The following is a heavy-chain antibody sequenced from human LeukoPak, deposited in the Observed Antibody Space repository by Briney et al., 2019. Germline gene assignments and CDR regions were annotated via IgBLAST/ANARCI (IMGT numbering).Heavy chain of an antibody. V-gene: IGHV3-73*01. Sequence: AGGSLRLSCAASGFTFSGSAMHWVRQASGKGLEWVGRIRSKANSYATAYAASVKGRFTISRDDSKNTAYLQMNSLKTEDTAVYYCTTDEAPYYYGSVMEGYWGQGTLVTVSS. J-gene: IGHJ4*02. CDR3: TTDEAPYYYGSVMEGY. CDR1: GFTFSGSA. CDR2: IRSKANSYAT. D-gene: IGHD3-10*01.